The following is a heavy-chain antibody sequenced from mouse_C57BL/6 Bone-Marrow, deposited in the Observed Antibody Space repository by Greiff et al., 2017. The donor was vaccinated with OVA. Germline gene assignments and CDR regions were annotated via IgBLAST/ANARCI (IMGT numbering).Heavy chain of an antibody. D-gene: IGHD1-1*01. CDR2: IYPGGGYT. V-gene: IGHV1-63*01. CDR1: GYTFTNYW. Sequence: QVQLQQSGAELVRPGTSVKMSCKASGYTFTNYWIGWAKQRPGHGLEWIGDIYPGGGYTNYNEKFKGKATLTADKSSSTAYMQFSSLTSEDSAIYYCARYGSSYDWYFDVWGTGTTVTVSS. CDR3: ARYGSSYDWYFDV. J-gene: IGHJ1*03.